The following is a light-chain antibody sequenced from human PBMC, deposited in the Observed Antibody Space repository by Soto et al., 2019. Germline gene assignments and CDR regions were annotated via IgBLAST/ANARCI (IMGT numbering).Light chain of an antibody. CDR2: GAS. V-gene: IGKV3-20*01. Sequence: EIVLTQSPGTLSLSPGERATLSCRASQSVSSSYLAWYQQKPGQAPRLLIYGASSRATGIPDRFSGSGSGTDFTLTISRLEPDDFSVYYWQQYGSWTFGQGTKVEIK. CDR3: QQYGSWT. J-gene: IGKJ1*01. CDR1: QSVSSSY.